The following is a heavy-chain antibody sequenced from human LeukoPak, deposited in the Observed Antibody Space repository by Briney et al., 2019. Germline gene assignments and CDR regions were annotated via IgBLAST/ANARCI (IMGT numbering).Heavy chain of an antibody. D-gene: IGHD2-8*01. CDR2: IYPSDSDT. J-gene: IGHJ2*01. CDR1: GYNFTNYW. Sequence: GESLKISCKGSGYNFTNYWIGWVRQMPGKGLEWMGVIYPSDSDTRYSPSFEGQVTLSADKSTSTAYLQWGGLKASDTAIYFCARHTGDTRYCTHAVCQGGYFDLWGRGTLVTVSS. CDR3: ARHTGDTRYCTHAVCQGGYFDL. V-gene: IGHV5-51*01.